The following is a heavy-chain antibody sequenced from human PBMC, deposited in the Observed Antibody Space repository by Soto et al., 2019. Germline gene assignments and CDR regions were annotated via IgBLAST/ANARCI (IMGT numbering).Heavy chain of an antibody. V-gene: IGHV5-51*01. D-gene: IGHD2-15*01. J-gene: IGHJ3*02. CDR3: ARRVVAATEVRYSYGFYAFDI. CDR2: IYPGDSDT. CDR1: GYSFTSYW. Sequence: EVQLVQSGAEVKKPGESLKISCKGSGYSFTSYWIGWVRQMPGKGLEWMGIIYPGDSDTRYSPSFQGQVTISADKSISTAYLQWSSLKASDTAMYYCARRVVAATEVRYSYGFYAFDIWGQGTMVTVSS.